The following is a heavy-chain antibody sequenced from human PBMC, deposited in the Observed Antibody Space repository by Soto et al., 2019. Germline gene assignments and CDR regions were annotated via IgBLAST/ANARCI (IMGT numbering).Heavy chain of an antibody. CDR2: ISSSSSTI. CDR1: GFTFSSYS. CDR3: AREALIAAAGTETYYYYGMDV. D-gene: IGHD6-13*01. J-gene: IGHJ6*02. Sequence: GGSLRLSCAASGFTFSSYSMNWVRQAPGKGLEWVSYISSSSSTIYYADSVKGRFTISRDNAKNSLYLQMNSLRDEDTAVYYCAREALIAAAGTETYYYYGMDVWGQGTTVTVSS. V-gene: IGHV3-48*02.